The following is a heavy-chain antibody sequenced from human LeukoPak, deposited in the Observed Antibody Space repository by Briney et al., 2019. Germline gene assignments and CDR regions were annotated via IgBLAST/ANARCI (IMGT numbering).Heavy chain of an antibody. CDR1: GGPIISYY. V-gene: IGHV4-4*07. J-gene: IGHJ4*02. CDR2: IYTSGST. D-gene: IGHD3-3*01. CDR3: AGVSRFLEWPDY. Sequence: SETLSLTCTVSGGPIISYYWSWIRQPAGKGLEWIGRIYTSGSTNYNPSLKSRVTMSIDTSKNQFSLKLTSVTAADTAVYYCAGVSRFLEWPDYWGQGTLVTVSS.